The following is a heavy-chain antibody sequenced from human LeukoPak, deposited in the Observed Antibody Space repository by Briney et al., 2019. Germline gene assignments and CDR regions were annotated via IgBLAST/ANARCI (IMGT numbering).Heavy chain of an antibody. J-gene: IGHJ4*02. CDR1: GGSISSTNYY. D-gene: IGHD4-11*01. CDR2: IYYSGST. Sequence: SETLSLTCTVSGGSISSTNYYWGWIRQPPGKGLEWIGSIYYSGSTYYSPSLKSRLTISLDTSKNQFSLRLSSVTAADTAVYYCARRARDYPFDYWGQGTLVTVSS. CDR3: ARRARDYPFDY. V-gene: IGHV4-39*07.